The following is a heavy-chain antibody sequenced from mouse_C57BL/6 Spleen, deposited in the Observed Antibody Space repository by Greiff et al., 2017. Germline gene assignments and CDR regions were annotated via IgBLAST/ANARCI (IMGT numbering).Heavy chain of an antibody. V-gene: IGHV1-55*01. CDR2: IYPGSGST. D-gene: IGHD2-1*01. Sequence: QVQLKQPGAELVKPGASVKMSCKASGYTFTSYWITWVKQRPGQGLEWIGDIYPGSGSTNYNEKFKSKATLTVDTSSSTAYMQLSSLTSEDSAVYYCARERDYGNYPFDYWCQGTTLTVSS. CDR1: GYTFTSYW. J-gene: IGHJ2*01. CDR3: ARERDYGNYPFDY.